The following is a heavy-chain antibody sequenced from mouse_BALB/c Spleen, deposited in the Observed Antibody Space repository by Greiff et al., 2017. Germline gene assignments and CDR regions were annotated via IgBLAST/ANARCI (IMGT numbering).Heavy chain of an antibody. J-gene: IGHJ2*01. CDR1: GFNIKDTY. D-gene: IGHD1-1*01. V-gene: IGHV14-3*02. CDR2: IDPANGNT. CDR3: ASARVVATDYFDY. Sequence: VQLQQSGAELVKPGASVKLSCTASGFNIKDTYMHWVKQRPEQGLEWIGRIDPANGNTKYDPKFQGKATITADTSSNTAYLQLSSLTSEDTAVYYCASARVVATDYFDYWGQGTTLTVSS.